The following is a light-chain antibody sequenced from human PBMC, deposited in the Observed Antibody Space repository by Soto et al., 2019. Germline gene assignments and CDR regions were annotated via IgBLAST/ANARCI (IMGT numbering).Light chain of an antibody. CDR1: QSVSSY. CDR2: DAS. CDR3: QQRSSWPS. V-gene: IGKV3-11*01. Sequence: EIVLTQSPATLSLSPGERATLSCRASQSVSSYLAWYQQKPGQAPRLLIYDASNRATGIPARFSGSGSGTDFTVTISSLAPEGFAVYYCQQRSSWPSFGQGTKVDIK. J-gene: IGKJ1*01.